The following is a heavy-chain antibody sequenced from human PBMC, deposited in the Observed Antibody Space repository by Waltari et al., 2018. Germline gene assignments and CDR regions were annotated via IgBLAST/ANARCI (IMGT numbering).Heavy chain of an antibody. CDR3: ATYSSDLVLWYDY. V-gene: IGHV4-61*02. D-gene: IGHD2-15*01. CDR2: IYTSGST. J-gene: IGHJ4*02. Sequence: QVQLQESGPGLVKPSQTLSLTCTVSGGSISSGSYYWSWIRQPAGKGLEWIGRIYTSGSTNYNPSLKSRVTISVDTSKNQFSLKLSSVTAADTAVYYCATYSSDLVLWYDYWGQGTLVTVSS. CDR1: GGSISSGSYY.